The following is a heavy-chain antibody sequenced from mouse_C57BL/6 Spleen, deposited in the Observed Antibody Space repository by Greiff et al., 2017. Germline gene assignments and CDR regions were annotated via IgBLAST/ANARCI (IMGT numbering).Heavy chain of an antibody. J-gene: IGHJ4*01. Sequence: EVNVVESGGGLVKPGGSLKLSCAASGFTFSSYTMSWVRQTTEKRLEWVATISGGGGNTYYPDSVKGRFTISRDNAKNTLYLQMSSLRSEDTALYYCARKVVADAMDYWGQGTSVTVSS. CDR3: ARKVVADAMDY. CDR1: GFTFSSYT. CDR2: ISGGGGNT. V-gene: IGHV5-9*01. D-gene: IGHD1-1*01.